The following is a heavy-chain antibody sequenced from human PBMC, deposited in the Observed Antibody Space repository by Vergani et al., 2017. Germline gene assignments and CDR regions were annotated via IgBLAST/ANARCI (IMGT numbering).Heavy chain of an antibody. CDR2: TIPLFATP. V-gene: IGHV1-69*01. CDR1: GGTFSSYA. CDR3: AAAAGVGYYFDY. J-gene: IGHJ4*02. D-gene: IGHD6-13*01. Sequence: QVQLVQSGAEVKKPGSSVKVSCKASGGTFSSYAISWVRQAPGQGLEWVGGTIPLFATPKYAQKFQGRVTITADESTRTAYMELSSLRSEDTAVYYCAAAAGVGYYFDYWGQGPLVTVSS.